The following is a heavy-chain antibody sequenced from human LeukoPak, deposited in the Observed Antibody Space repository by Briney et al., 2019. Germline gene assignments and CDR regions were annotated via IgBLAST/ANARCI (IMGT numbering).Heavy chain of an antibody. D-gene: IGHD4-17*01. CDR2: IYSGGST. CDR3: ARDDPYGDHLFDY. Sequence: GGSLRLSCAASGFTVSSNYMSWVRQAPGKGLEWVSVIYSGGSTYYADSVKGRFTISRDNSKNTLYLQMNSLRAEDTAVYYCARDDPYGDHLFDYWDQGTLVTVSS. V-gene: IGHV3-66*01. J-gene: IGHJ4*02. CDR1: GFTVSSNY.